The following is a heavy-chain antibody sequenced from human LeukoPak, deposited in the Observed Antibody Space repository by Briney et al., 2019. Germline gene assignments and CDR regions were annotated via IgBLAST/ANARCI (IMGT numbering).Heavy chain of an antibody. J-gene: IGHJ5*02. CDR2: IYYSGST. D-gene: IGHD6-19*01. CDR1: GVSISSSSYY. Sequence: SETLSLTCTVSGVSISSSSYYWGWIRQPTGKGLEWFGSIYYSGSTYYNPSLKSRVTISVDTSKNQFSLKLSSVTAADTAVYYCARQALWSSGWYEVPWFDPWGQGTLVTVSS. V-gene: IGHV4-39*01. CDR3: ARQALWSSGWYEVPWFDP.